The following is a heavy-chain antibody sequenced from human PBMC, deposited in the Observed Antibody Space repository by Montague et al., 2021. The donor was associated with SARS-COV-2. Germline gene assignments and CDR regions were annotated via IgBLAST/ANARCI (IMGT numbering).Heavy chain of an antibody. CDR3: ATIPLHYYDSSRYFDY. CDR1: GNTFTELS. J-gene: IGHJ4*02. D-gene: IGHD3-22*01. Sequence: SVKVSCKVSGNTFTELSMHWVRQAPGKGLEWMGGFDPEDGETVYAQKFQGRVTMTEDTSTDAAYMELSSLRSEDTAVYYCATIPLHYYDSSRYFDYWGQGTLVTVSS. CDR2: FDPEDGET. V-gene: IGHV1-24*01.